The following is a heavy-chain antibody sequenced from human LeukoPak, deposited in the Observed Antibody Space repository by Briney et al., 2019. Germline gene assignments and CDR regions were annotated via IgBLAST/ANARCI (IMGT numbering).Heavy chain of an antibody. CDR1: GFIFSSYW. CDR3: AREEEGDAFDI. J-gene: IGHJ3*02. CDR2: INTDGSST. V-gene: IGHV3-74*01. Sequence: GGSLRLSCAASGFIFSSYWMHWVRQAPGKGLVWVSRINTDGSSTSYADSVRGRFTISRDNAKNTLYLQMNSLRAEDTAVYYCAREEEGDAFDIWGQGTMVTVSS.